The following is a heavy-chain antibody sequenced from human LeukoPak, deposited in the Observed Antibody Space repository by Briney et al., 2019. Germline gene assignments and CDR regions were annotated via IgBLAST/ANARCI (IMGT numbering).Heavy chain of an antibody. J-gene: IGHJ4*02. CDR1: GYTFTGYY. CDR3: ARGITVTHSFQNYFDY. V-gene: IGHV1-46*01. Sequence: GASVKVSCKASGYTFTGYYMHWVRQAPGQGLEWMGIINPSGGSTSYAQKFQGRVTMTRDMSTSTVYMELSSLRSEDTAVYYCARGITVTHSFQNYFDYWGQGTLVTVSS. CDR2: INPSGGST. D-gene: IGHD4-17*01.